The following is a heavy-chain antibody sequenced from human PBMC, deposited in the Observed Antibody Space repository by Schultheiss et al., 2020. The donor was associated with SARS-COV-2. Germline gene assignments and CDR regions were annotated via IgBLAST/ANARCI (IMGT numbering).Heavy chain of an antibody. J-gene: IGHJ4*02. CDR3: ARLGCGGDCFVDY. V-gene: IGHV4-38-2*01. D-gene: IGHD2-21*02. Sequence: SETLSLTCAVSGYSISSGYYWGWIRQPPGKGLEWIGSIYHSGSTYYNPSLKSRVTISVDTSRNQFSLKLSSVTAADTAVYYCARLGCGGDCFVDYWGQGTLVTVSS. CDR1: GYSISSGYY. CDR2: IYHSGST.